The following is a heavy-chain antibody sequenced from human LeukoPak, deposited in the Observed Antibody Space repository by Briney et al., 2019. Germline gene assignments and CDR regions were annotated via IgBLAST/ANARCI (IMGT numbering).Heavy chain of an antibody. CDR1: GYTFSSYA. V-gene: IGHV3-23*01. CDR3: AKGPGYSSYYFDY. J-gene: IGHJ4*02. Sequence: QPGGSLRLSCAASGYTFSSYAMSWVRQAPGKGLEWVSAISGSGGSTYYADSVKGRFTISRDNSKNTLYLQMNSLRAEDTAVYYCAKGPGYSSYYFDYWGQGTLVTVSS. CDR2: ISGSGGST. D-gene: IGHD6-13*01.